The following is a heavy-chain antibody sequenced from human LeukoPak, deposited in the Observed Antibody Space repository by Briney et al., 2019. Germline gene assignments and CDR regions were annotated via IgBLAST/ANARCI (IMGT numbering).Heavy chain of an antibody. Sequence: GGSLRLSCAASGFTFSSYAMSWVRQAPGKGLEWVSAISGSGGSTYYADSVKGRFTISRDNSKNTLYLQMNSLRAEDTAVYYCARDLSRTVTAFGYWGQGTLVTVSS. CDR1: GFTFSSYA. J-gene: IGHJ4*02. CDR3: ARDLSRTVTAFGY. D-gene: IGHD2-21*02. V-gene: IGHV3-23*01. CDR2: ISGSGGST.